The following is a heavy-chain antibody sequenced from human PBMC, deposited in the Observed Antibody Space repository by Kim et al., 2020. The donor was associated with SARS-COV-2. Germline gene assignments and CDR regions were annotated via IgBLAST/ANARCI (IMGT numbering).Heavy chain of an antibody. CDR3: ARARGREFDY. D-gene: IGHD2-15*01. V-gene: IGHV3-53*01. J-gene: IGHJ4*02. Sequence: STYYADAVKGRFTIARDNAKNTLYSQMNSLRAEDTAVYYCARARGREFDYWGQGTLVTVSS. CDR2: ST.